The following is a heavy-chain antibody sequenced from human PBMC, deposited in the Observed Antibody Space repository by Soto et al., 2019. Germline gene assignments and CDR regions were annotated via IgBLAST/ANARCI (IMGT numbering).Heavy chain of an antibody. CDR3: AREGFRGYSGYAGVDY. CDR1: GYTFTGYY. V-gene: IGHV1-2*02. CDR2: INPNSGGT. Sequence: QVQLVQSGAEVKKPGASVKVSCKASGYTFTGYYMHWVRQAPGQGLEWMGWINPNSGGTNYAQKFQGRVTMTRDTSIITAYMELSRLRSDDTAVYYCAREGFRGYSGYAGVDYWGQGTLVTVSS. D-gene: IGHD5-12*01. J-gene: IGHJ4*02.